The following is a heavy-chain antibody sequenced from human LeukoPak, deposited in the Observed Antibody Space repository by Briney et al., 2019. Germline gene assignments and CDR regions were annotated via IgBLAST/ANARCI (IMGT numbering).Heavy chain of an antibody. J-gene: IGHJ4*02. CDR3: ARLDYYGSGLDY. CDR2: IYYSGST. CDR1: GGSISSSSYY. V-gene: IGHV4-39*01. Sequence: SETLSLTCTVSGGSISSSSYYWGWIRQPPGKGLEWIGSIYYSGSTYYNPSLKSRVTISVDTSKNRFSLKLSSVTAADTAVYYCARLDYYGSGLDYWGQGTLVTVSS. D-gene: IGHD3-10*01.